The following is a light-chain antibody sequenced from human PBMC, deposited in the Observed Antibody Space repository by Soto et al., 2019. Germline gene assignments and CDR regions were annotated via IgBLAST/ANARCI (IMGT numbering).Light chain of an antibody. CDR1: QSVSSD. J-gene: IGKJ2*01. CDR3: QQYGSSPMYN. CDR2: DTS. V-gene: IGKV3-15*01. Sequence: EIVMTQSPATLSVSPGERATLSCRASQSVSSDLVWYQQKAGQAPRLLIYDTSTRATGIPARFSGSGSGTEFTLTISSLQSEDSAVYHCQQYGSSPMYNFGQGTRL.